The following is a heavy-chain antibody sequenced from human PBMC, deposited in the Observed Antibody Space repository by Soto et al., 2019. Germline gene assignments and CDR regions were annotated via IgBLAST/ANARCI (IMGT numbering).Heavy chain of an antibody. CDR2: IYYIFST. CDR3: AXXGXAGYFDWLGKDHYNWFDP. J-gene: IGHJ5*02. V-gene: IGHV4-59*01. CDR1: GGSISSYY. D-gene: IGHD3-9*01. Sequence: PSETLSLTCTVSGGSISSYYWIWIRQPPVNGLEFIGYIYYIFSTNYNPSLKSRFTISLYTSKNHFSLKLISFTAAYTSVYYCAXXGXAGYFDWLGKDHYNWFDPWGQGTLVTVSS.